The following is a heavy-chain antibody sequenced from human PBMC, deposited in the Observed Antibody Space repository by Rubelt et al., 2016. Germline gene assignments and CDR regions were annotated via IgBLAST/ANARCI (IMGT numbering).Heavy chain of an antibody. V-gene: IGHV3-66*03. J-gene: IGHJ4*02. CDR2: IYTAGST. Sequence: EVQLVESGGGLIQPGGSLRLSCAASGFTVISNYMSWVRQAPGKGLEWVAVIYTAGSTFYADSVKCRFTISRDNSKNTVYLQRNSLRADDTAVYYCARGGGGAWGQGTLVTVSS. D-gene: IGHD3-16*01. CDR3: ARGGGGA. CDR1: GFTVISNY.